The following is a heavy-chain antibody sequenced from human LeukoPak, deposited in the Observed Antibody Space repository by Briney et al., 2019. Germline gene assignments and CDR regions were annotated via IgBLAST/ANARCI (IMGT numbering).Heavy chain of an antibody. CDR3: ARELSVVAAAAPIGYYYGMDV. J-gene: IGHJ6*04. Sequence: QPGRSLRLSCAASGFTFSSYGMHWVRRAPGKGLEWVAVIWYDGSNKYYADSVKGRFTISRDNSKNTLYLQMNSLRAEDTAVYYCARELSVVAAAAPIGYYYGMDVWGKGTTVTVSS. D-gene: IGHD6-13*01. V-gene: IGHV3-33*01. CDR1: GFTFSSYG. CDR2: IWYDGSNK.